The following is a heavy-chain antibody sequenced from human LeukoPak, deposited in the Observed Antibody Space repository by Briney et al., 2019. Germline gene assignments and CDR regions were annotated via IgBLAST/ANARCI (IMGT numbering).Heavy chain of an antibody. Sequence: ASVKVSCKASGYIFTSYALNWVRQAPGQGLEWMGWINTNTGNPTYAQGFTGRFVFSLDTSVSTAYLQISSLKAEDTALYYCARGYWNDGLNNWFDPWGQGTLVTVSS. J-gene: IGHJ5*02. CDR2: INTNTGNP. CDR3: ARGYWNDGLNNWFDP. D-gene: IGHD1-1*01. CDR1: GYIFTSYA. V-gene: IGHV7-4-1*02.